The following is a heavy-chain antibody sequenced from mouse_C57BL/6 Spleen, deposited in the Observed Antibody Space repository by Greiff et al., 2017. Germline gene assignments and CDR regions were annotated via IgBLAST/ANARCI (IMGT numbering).Heavy chain of an antibody. CDR1: GYSFTDYN. J-gene: IGHJ2*02. Sequence: VQLKQSGPELVKPGASVKISCKASGYSFTDYNMNWVKQSNGKSLEWIGVIHPNYGTTSYNEKFKGKATLTVAQSTSTAYMQLISLTSEDSAVYYCAMYYYDSRGVLDYWGQGTSLTVSS. D-gene: IGHD1-1*01. CDR3: AMYYYDSRGVLDY. CDR2: IHPNYGTT. V-gene: IGHV1-39*01.